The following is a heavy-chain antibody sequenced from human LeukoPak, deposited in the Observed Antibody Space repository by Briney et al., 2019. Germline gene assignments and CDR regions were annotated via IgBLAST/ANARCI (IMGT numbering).Heavy chain of an antibody. D-gene: IGHD6-13*01. CDR2: INHSGST. CDR1: GGSFSGYY. CDR3: ARDLAAAGKIPFDY. Sequence: SETLSLTCAVYGGSFSGYYWSWIRQPPGKGLEWIGEINHSGSTNYNPSLKSRVTISVDTSKNQFSLKLSSVTAADTAVYYCARDLAAAGKIPFDYWGQGTLVTVSS. J-gene: IGHJ4*02. V-gene: IGHV4-34*01.